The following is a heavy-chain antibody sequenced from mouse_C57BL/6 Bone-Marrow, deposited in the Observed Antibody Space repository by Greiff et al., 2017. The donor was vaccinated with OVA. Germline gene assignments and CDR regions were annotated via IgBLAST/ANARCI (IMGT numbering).Heavy chain of an antibody. CDR1: GYTFTDYY. D-gene: IGHD1-1*01. CDR2: INPNNGGT. Sequence: EVQLQQSGPELVKPGASVKISCKASGYTFTDYYMNWVKQSHGKSLEWIGDINPNNGGTSYNQKFKGKATLTVDKSSSTAYMELRSLTSEDSAVYDCARDYGSSYWYCDVGGTGTTVTVAS. J-gene: IGHJ1*03. CDR3: ARDYGSSYWYCDV. V-gene: IGHV1-26*01.